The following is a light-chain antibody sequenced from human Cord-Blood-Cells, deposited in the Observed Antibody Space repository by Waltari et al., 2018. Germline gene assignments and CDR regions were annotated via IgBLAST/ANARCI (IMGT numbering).Light chain of an antibody. J-gene: IGLJ1*01. Sequence: SSELTQDPAVSVALGQTVRITCQGDSLRRYYASWYQQKQGQAPLLVIYGKNNRPSGIPDRFSGSSSGNTASLTITGAQAEDEADYYCNSRDSSGNSYVFGTGTKVTVL. CDR3: NSRDSSGNSYV. CDR1: SLRRYY. V-gene: IGLV3-19*01. CDR2: GKN.